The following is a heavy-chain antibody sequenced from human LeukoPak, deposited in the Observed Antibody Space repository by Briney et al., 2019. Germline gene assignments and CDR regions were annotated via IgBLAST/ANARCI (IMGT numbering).Heavy chain of an antibody. J-gene: IGHJ4*02. D-gene: IGHD1-26*01. CDR1: GGSISSGSYY. CDR3: ARQDSKVGAYTGPYHFDY. V-gene: IGHV4-61*02. Sequence: PSQTLSLTCTVSGGSISSGSYYWNWIRQPAGKGREWIGRIYSSGTTNYHPSLRSRVSMSVDTSKNQVSLKVSSVTAAETAVYYCARQDSKVGAYTGPYHFDYWGQGTLVTVSS. CDR2: IYSSGTT.